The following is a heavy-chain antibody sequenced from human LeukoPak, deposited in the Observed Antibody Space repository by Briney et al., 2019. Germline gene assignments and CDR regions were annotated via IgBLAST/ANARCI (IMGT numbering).Heavy chain of an antibody. Sequence: SETLSLTCTVSGGSNYWSWIRQPPGRGLEWIGYIHYSGSTNYSTSLKSRVTISIDTSKNQLSLKLNSVTAADTAVYYCARHSNWNAGVDWFDPWGQGTLVTVSS. J-gene: IGHJ5*02. CDR1: GGSNY. D-gene: IGHD1-20*01. V-gene: IGHV4-59*08. CDR3: ARHSNWNAGVDWFDP. CDR2: IHYSGST.